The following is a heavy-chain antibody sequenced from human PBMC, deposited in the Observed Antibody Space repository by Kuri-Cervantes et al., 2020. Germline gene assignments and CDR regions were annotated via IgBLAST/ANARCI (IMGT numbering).Heavy chain of an antibody. J-gene: IGHJ3*02. V-gene: IGHV4-59*01. D-gene: IGHD3-22*01. Sequence: GSLRLSCTVSGGSISGYYWSWIRQPPGKGLEWIGYIYYSGSTNYNPSLKSRVTISVDTSKNQFSLKLRSVTAADTAVYYCARSKYYDSSGYYDAFDIWGQGTMVTVSS. CDR2: IYYSGST. CDR3: ARSKYYDSSGYYDAFDI. CDR1: GGSISGYY.